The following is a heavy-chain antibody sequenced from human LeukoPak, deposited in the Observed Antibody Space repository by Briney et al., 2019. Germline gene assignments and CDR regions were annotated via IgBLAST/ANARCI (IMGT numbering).Heavy chain of an antibody. J-gene: IGHJ4*02. V-gene: IGHV3-23*01. D-gene: IGHD3-10*01. CDR3: AKEHRSYYGSGSYYNVFDY. CDR1: GFTFSSYA. CDR2: ISGSGGST. Sequence: GGSLRLSCAASGFTFSSYAMSWVRQAPGKGLEWVSAISGSGGSTYYADSVKGRFTISRDNSKNTLYLQVNSLRAEDTAVYYCAKEHRSYYGSGSYYNVFDYWGQGTLVTVSS.